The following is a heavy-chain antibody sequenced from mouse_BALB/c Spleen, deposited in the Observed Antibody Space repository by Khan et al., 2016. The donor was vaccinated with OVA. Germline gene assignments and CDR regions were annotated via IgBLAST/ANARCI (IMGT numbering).Heavy chain of an antibody. J-gene: IGHJ2*01. CDR3: ARTARIKY. Sequence: DVQLQESGPGLVKPSQSLSLTCTVTGYSITSGYGWNWIRQFPGNKLEWMGYISYSGSTNYNPSLKSRISITRDTSKNQFFLQLNSVTTEDTATYYCARTARIKYWGQGTPLTVSS. CDR2: ISYSGST. D-gene: IGHD1-2*01. CDR1: GYSITSGYG. V-gene: IGHV3-2*02.